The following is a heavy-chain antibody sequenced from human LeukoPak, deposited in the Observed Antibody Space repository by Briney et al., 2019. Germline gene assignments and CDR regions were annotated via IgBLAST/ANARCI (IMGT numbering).Heavy chain of an antibody. J-gene: IGHJ4*02. V-gene: IGHV1-18*04. CDR2: INPNSGNT. CDR3: ARDCSSTSCYTLPFDY. D-gene: IGHD2-2*02. CDR1: GYTFTGYC. Sequence: ASVKVSCKASGYTFTGYCMHWVRQAPGQGLEWMGWINPNSGNTNYAQKLQGRVTMTTDTSTSTAYMELRSLRSDDTAVYYCARDCSSTSCYTLPFDYWGQGTLVTVSS.